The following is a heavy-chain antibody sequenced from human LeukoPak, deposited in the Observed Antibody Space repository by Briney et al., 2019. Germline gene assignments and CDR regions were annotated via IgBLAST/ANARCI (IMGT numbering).Heavy chain of an antibody. CDR3: AKVRDSSGYYSRDAFDI. Sequence: PGGSLRLSCAASGFTFSSYAMSWVRQAPGKGLEWVSAISGSGGSTYYADSVKGRFTISRDNSKNTLYLRMNGLRAEDTAVYYCAKVRDSSGYYSRDAFDIWGQGTMVTVSS. CDR1: GFTFSSYA. V-gene: IGHV3-23*01. D-gene: IGHD3-22*01. J-gene: IGHJ3*02. CDR2: ISGSGGST.